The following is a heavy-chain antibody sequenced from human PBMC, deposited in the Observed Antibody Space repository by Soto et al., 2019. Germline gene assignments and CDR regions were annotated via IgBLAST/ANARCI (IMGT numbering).Heavy chain of an antibody. V-gene: IGHV3-23*01. D-gene: IGHD2-15*01. CDR2: ISGSGGST. CDR3: AKDRGYCSGGSCYRRGAFDS. CDR1: GFTFSSDA. J-gene: IGHJ3*02. Sequence: EVQLLESGGGLVQPGGSLRLSCAASGFTFSSDAMSWVRQAPGKGLEWVSAISGSGGSTYYADSVKGRFTISRDNSKNTLYLQMNSLRVEDTAVYYCAKDRGYCSGGSCYRRGAFDSWGQGTMVTVSS.